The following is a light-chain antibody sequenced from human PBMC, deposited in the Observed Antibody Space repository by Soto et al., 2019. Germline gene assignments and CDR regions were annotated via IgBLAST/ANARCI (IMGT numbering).Light chain of an antibody. V-gene: IGKV1-5*01. J-gene: IGKJ1*01. CDR3: QHDNSYPWT. CDR1: QTINNW. CDR2: HAS. Sequence: DIQMTQSPSTLSASIGDRVTITCRASQTINNWLAWYQQKPGKAPNLLIYHASNLETGVPSRFSGSAFGTEFTLVISSLQPDDFATYYCQHDNSYPWTFCQGTNVEIK.